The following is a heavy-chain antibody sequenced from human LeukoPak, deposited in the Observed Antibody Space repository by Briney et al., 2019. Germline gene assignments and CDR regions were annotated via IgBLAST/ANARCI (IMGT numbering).Heavy chain of an antibody. V-gene: IGHV4-59*12. J-gene: IGHJ3*02. Sequence: SETLSLTCTVSGGSISSYHWNWIRQPPGKGLEWIGYIYYSGSTNYNPSLKSRLTISVDTSKNQFSLKLSSVTAADTAVYYCARETTGAFPDAFDIWGQGTMVTVSS. CDR3: ARETTGAFPDAFDI. CDR1: GGSISSYH. D-gene: IGHD4-17*01. CDR2: IYYSGST.